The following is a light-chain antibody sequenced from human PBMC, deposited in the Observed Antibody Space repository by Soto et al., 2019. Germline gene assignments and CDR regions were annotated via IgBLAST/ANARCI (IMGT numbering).Light chain of an antibody. J-gene: IGLJ7*01. Sequence: NFMLTQPQSVSESPGKTVTISCTRSSGNFGSKYFHWYQQRPGRAPTIVIYENDQRPSGVSDRVSGSIDSSSTSASLTISGLRTEDEADYFCQSYDNKNPVVFGGGTQLTVL. CDR1: SGNFGSKY. CDR2: END. CDR3: QSYDNKNPVV. V-gene: IGLV6-57*04.